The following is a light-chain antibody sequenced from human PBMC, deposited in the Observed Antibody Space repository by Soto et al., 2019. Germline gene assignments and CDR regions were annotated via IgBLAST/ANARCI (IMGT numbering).Light chain of an antibody. CDR2: DAS. CDR3: QQYEKWPIT. V-gene: IGKV3-15*01. CDR1: QSVSSN. J-gene: IGKJ5*01. Sequence: EIVMTQSPGTLSVSPGERATLSCWASQSVSSNLAWYQQKPGQAPRLLIHDASIRATGIPARFSGSGSGTEFTLTINSLQSEDFAVYYCQQYEKWPITFGQGTQLEVK.